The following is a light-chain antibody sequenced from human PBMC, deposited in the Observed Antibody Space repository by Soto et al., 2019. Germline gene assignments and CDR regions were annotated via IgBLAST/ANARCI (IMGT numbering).Light chain of an antibody. J-gene: IGKJ1*01. CDR3: QQYGKEPWW. CDR1: QSVSSTY. V-gene: IGKV3-20*01. CDR2: GAS. Sequence: EIVLTQSPGTLSLSPGERATLSCRASQSVSSTYLAWYQQKRGQAPRLLIHGASSRASGIPDRFSGSGSGTDFTLTIRRLEPEDFAGYYGQQYGKEPWWFGHGAVVDIK.